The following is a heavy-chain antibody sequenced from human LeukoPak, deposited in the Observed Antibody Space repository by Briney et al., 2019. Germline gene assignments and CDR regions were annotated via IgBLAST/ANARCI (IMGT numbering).Heavy chain of an antibody. D-gene: IGHD2-2*01. Sequence: GGSLRLSCVVSGFTFSNYWMHWVRQAPGKGPVWVSRINSDGSTTDYADSVKGRFTISRDNAKNSLYLQMNSLRAEDTAVYYCASHADIVVVPAAFDYWGQGTLVTVSS. CDR2: INSDGSTT. CDR1: GFTFSNYW. CDR3: ASHADIVVVPAAFDY. V-gene: IGHV3-74*01. J-gene: IGHJ4*02.